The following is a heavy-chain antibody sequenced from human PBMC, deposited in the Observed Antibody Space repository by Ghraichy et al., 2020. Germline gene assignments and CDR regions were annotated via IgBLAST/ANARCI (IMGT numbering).Heavy chain of an antibody. CDR3: ARVGTKYSCGRECYSDYFDY. CDR2: IDPNSGGI. Sequence: ASVKVSCKASGYTFIEHYIHWVRQAPGQGLEWMGWIDPNSGGIKYAQKFQGRVTMTTDTSITTAYMELSTLRSDDTAVYYCARVGTKYSCGRECYSDYFDYWGQGALVIVSS. CDR1: GYTFIEHY. V-gene: IGHV1-2*02. J-gene: IGHJ4*02. D-gene: IGHD2-21*01.